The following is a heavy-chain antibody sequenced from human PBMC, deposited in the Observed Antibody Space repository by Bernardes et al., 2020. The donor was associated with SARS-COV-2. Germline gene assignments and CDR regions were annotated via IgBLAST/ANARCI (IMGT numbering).Heavy chain of an antibody. CDR2: INHSGST. V-gene: IGHV4-34*01. CDR3: ARGRGYCSSTSCSRPYYYYYYMDV. D-gene: IGHD2-2*01. J-gene: IGHJ6*03. Sequence: SETLSLTCAVYGGSFSGYYWSWIRQPPGKGLEWIGEINHSGSTNYNPSLKSRVTISVDTSKNQFSLKLSSVTAADTAVYYCARGRGYCSSTSCSRPYYYYYYMDVWGKGTTVTVSS. CDR1: GGSFSGYY.